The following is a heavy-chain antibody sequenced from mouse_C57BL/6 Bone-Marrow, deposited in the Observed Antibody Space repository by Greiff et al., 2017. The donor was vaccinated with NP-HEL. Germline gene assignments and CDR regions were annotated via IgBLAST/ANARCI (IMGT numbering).Heavy chain of an antibody. CDR3: ARYYYGSSFGDY. CDR1: GYAFSSSW. J-gene: IGHJ4*01. Sequence: LQESGPELVKPGASVKISCKASGYAFSSSWMNWVKQRPGKGLEWIGRIYPGDGDTNYNGKFKGKATLTADKSSSTAYMQLSGLTSEDSAVYFCARYYYGSSFGDYWGQGTSVTVSS. V-gene: IGHV1-82*01. D-gene: IGHD1-1*01. CDR2: IYPGDGDT.